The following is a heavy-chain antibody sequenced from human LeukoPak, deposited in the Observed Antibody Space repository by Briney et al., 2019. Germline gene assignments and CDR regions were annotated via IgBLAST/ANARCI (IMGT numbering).Heavy chain of an antibody. J-gene: IGHJ4*02. CDR2: SGTRSGTK. CDR3: LLQMTYGELSDPDF. Sequence: GGSLRLSCAASGFTLSSLAMHWVRQAPGKGLEWVSSSGTRSGTKYYADSVMGRVTSSRDSAMNSVSLQINSLRAEDTAVYYCLLQMTYGELSDPDFRGQGTLVTVSS. D-gene: IGHD3-16*02. V-gene: IGHV3-21*01. CDR1: GFTLSSLA.